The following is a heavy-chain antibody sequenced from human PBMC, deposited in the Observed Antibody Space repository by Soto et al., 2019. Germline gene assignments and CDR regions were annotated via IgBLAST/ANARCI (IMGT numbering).Heavy chain of an antibody. CDR3: ARPAQRHYGMDV. CDR2: ISSTSDYI. V-gene: IGHV3-21*01. CDR1: EFTFTTYN. D-gene: IGHD6-25*01. J-gene: IGHJ6*02. Sequence: GGSLRLSCATSEFTFTTYNMNWVRQAPGKGLEWVSYISSTSDYIYYADSVKGRFTISRDNAKNSLYLQMNSLRVEDTAVYYCARPAQRHYGMDVWGQGTTVTVSS.